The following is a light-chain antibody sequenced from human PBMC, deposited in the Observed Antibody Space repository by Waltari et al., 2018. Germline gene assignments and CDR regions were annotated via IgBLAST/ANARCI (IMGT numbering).Light chain of an antibody. CDR3: CSYAGSYPHWV. CDR2: EVT. Sequence: QSALTQPRSVSGSPGQSVTISCTGTSGDVGGYNYVSWYQQYPGKAPKLLIYEVTRLPSGVPVRFSGSKSGNTASLTISGLQAEDEADYYCCSYAGSYPHWVFGGGTKLTVL. J-gene: IGLJ3*02. V-gene: IGLV2-11*01. CDR1: SGDVGGYNY.